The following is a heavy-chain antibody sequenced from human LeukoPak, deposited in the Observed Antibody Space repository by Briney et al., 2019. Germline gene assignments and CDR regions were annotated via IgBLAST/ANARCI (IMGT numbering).Heavy chain of an antibody. D-gene: IGHD3-10*01. Sequence: SETLSLTCAVYGGSFSGYYWSWIRQPPGKGLEWIGEINHSGSTNYNPSLESRVTISVDTSKNQFSLKLSSVTAADTAVYYCAREGVRGVIRINWFDPWGQGTLVTVSS. CDR1: GGSFSGYY. CDR3: AREGVRGVIRINWFDP. J-gene: IGHJ5*02. CDR2: INHSGST. V-gene: IGHV4-34*01.